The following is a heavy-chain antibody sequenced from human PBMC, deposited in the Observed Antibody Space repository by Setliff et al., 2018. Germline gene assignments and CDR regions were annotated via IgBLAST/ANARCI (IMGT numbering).Heavy chain of an antibody. D-gene: IGHD1-26*01. Sequence: PSATLSLTCTVSGGSISVYCWTWFRQPPGKGLEWIGYISSGSTNYNPSLKSRVTISVDPSKNQFSLKLSSVTAADTAVYYCARDRRIVGARHAFDIWGQGTMVTVSS. CDR2: ISSGST. CDR3: ARDRRIVGARHAFDI. CDR1: GGSISVYC. V-gene: IGHV4-4*08. J-gene: IGHJ3*02.